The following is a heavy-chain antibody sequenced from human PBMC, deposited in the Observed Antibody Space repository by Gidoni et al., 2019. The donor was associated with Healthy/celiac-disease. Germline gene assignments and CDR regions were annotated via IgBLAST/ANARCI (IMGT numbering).Heavy chain of an antibody. CDR3: ARRRHFGVDLYGMDV. CDR2: IYSGGST. Sequence: EVQLVASGGGLVQPGGSLRLSCAASGFTVRSNYMSWVRQAPGKGLEWVSVIYSGGSTYYADSVKGRFTISRDNSKNTLYLQMNSLRAEDTAVYYCARRRHFGVDLYGMDVWGQGTTVTVSS. J-gene: IGHJ6*02. V-gene: IGHV3-66*02. CDR1: GFTVRSNY. D-gene: IGHD3-3*01.